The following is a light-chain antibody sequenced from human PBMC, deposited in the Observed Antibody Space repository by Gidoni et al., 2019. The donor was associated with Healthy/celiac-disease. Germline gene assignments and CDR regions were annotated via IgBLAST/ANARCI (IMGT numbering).Light chain of an antibody. CDR3: SSYAGSNNWV. Sequence: QSALTQPPSASGSHGQPVTISCTGTSSDVGGYNYVSWYQQHPGKAPKFMIYEVSKRPSGVPDRFSGSKSGNTASLTVSGLQAEDEADYYCSSYAGSNNWVFGGGTKLTVL. J-gene: IGLJ3*02. V-gene: IGLV2-8*01. CDR2: EVS. CDR1: SSDVGGYNY.